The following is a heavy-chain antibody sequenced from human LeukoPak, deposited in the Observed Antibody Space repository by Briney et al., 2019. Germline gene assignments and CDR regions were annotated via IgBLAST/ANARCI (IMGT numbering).Heavy chain of an antibody. CDR3: AMDYDFWSGYYDFDY. Sequence: GGSLRLSCAASGFTFSSYAMSWVRQAPGKGLEWVSAISGSGGSTYYADSAKGRFTISRDNSKNTLYLQMNSLRAEDTAVYYCAMDYDFWSGYYDFDYWGQGTLVTVSS. D-gene: IGHD3-3*01. CDR2: ISGSGGST. V-gene: IGHV3-23*01. CDR1: GFTFSSYA. J-gene: IGHJ4*02.